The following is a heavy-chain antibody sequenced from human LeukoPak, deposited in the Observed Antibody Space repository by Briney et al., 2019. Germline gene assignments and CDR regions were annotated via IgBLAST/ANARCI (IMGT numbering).Heavy chain of an antibody. Sequence: GGSLRLSCAASGLTFSSYSMNWVCQAPGKGLEWVSSISSSSSYIYYADSVKGRFTISRDNAKNSLYLQMNSLRAEDTAVYYCARISTGHDAFDIWGQGTMVTVSS. CDR1: GLTFSSYS. V-gene: IGHV3-21*01. CDR2: ISSSSSYI. J-gene: IGHJ3*02. CDR3: ARISTGHDAFDI. D-gene: IGHD2/OR15-2a*01.